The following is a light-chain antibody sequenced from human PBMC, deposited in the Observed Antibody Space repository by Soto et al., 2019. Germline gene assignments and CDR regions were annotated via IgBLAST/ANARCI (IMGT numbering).Light chain of an antibody. J-gene: IGLJ1*01. CDR3: SSYEGSNNYV. V-gene: IGLV2-8*01. CDR2: EVS. CDR1: SSDVGGYNY. Sequence: QSALTQPPSASGSTGQSVTISCTGTSSDVGGYNYVSWYQQHPGKAPKLMIYEVSKRPSGVPDRFSGCKSGNTASLAVSGLQAEDEADYYCSSYEGSNNYVFGTGTKLTVL.